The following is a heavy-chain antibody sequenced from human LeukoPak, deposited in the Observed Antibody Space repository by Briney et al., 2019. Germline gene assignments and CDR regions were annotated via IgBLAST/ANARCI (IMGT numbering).Heavy chain of an antibody. J-gene: IGHJ5*02. D-gene: IGHD7-27*01. CDR1: GYTFTGYH. CDR3: ARQLTGGWFDP. CDR2: INPNSGDT. Sequence: GASVEVSCRASGYTFTGYHIHWVRQAPGQGLEWMGRINPNSGDTNYAQNFQGRVTMTRDTSINTAYMELSRLRSDDTAVYYCARQLTGGWFDPWGQGTLVTVSS. V-gene: IGHV1-2*06.